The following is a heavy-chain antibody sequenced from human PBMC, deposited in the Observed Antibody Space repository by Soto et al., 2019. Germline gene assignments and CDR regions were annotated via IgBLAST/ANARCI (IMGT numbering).Heavy chain of an antibody. CDR2: IYYTGAT. Sequence: QLQLQESGPGLVKPSETLSLTCSVFGGSIRSTRYYWGWVRQPPGKGLEWLGSIYYTGATQYNLSLEGRVTMSVDTSMNQFSLKLRFVTAADSAIYYCAREDRDDNRGPGNWGQGTLVTVSS. CDR1: GGSIRSTRYY. V-gene: IGHV4-39*02. J-gene: IGHJ1*01. D-gene: IGHD1-1*01. CDR3: AREDRDDNRGPGN.